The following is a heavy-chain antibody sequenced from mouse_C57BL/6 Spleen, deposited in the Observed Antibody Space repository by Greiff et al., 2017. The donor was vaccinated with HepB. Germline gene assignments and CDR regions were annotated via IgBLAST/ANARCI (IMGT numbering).Heavy chain of an antibody. Sequence: EVQLVESGGGLVKPGGSLKLSCAASGFTFSDYGMHWVRQAPEKGLVWVAYISCGSSTIYYADTVKGRFTISRDNAKNTLFLQMTSLRSEDTAMYYCARWGDYLYYFDYWGQGTTLTVSS. V-gene: IGHV5-17*01. J-gene: IGHJ2*01. CDR1: GFTFSDYG. CDR3: ARWGDYLYYFDY. D-gene: IGHD2-4*01. CDR2: ISCGSSTI.